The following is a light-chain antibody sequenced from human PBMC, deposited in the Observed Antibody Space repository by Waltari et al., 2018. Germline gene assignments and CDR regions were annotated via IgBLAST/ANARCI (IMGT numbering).Light chain of an antibody. V-gene: IGLV3-1*01. CDR3: QAWDSITVV. CDR2: QDN. J-gene: IGLJ2*01. CDR1: KLGDKH. Sequence: SYELTQPPSVSVSPGQTASITCSGDKLGDKHACWYQQKPGQSPVLVIYQDNNRPSGIPERCSGSNSGNTATLTISWTQAMDEADYYCQAWDSITVVFGGGTKLTVL.